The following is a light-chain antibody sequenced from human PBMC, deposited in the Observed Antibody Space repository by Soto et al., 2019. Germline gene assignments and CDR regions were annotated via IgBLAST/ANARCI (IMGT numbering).Light chain of an antibody. J-gene: IGKJ1*01. Sequence: TQMTQSPSSLPASVGDRVTITCRASQTVAKSINWYQQKPGKAPDLLIYATSHLQSGVPSRFSGSGSGTDFTLTINSLQPEDFATYYCQQVYSMPRTFGQGTKVDIK. CDR1: QTVAKS. CDR3: QQVYSMPRT. CDR2: ATS. V-gene: IGKV1-39*01.